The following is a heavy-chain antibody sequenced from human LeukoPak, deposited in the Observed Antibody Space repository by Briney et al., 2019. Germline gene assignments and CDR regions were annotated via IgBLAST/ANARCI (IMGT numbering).Heavy chain of an antibody. CDR3: ARSGYCSSTSCYDAFDI. J-gene: IGHJ3*02. D-gene: IGHD2-2*01. CDR1: GFTFSSYS. CDR2: ISSSSSYI. V-gene: IGHV3-21*01. Sequence: GGSLRLSCAASGFTFSSYSMNWVRQAPGKGLGWVSSISSSSSYIYYADSVKGRFTISRDNAKNSLYLQMNSLRAEDTAVYYCARSGYCSSTSCYDAFDIWGQGTMVTVSS.